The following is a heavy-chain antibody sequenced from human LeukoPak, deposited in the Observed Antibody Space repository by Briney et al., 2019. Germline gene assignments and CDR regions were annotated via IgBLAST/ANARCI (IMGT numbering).Heavy chain of an antibody. Sequence: GGSLRLSCAASGFTVSSNYMSWVRQAPGKGLEWVSVIYSGGSTYYADSVKGRFTISRDNSKNTLYLQMNSLRAEDTAVYYCARALTMVRGSDAFDIWGQGTMVTVSS. V-gene: IGHV3-53*01. J-gene: IGHJ3*02. CDR3: ARALTMVRGSDAFDI. CDR2: IYSGGST. CDR1: GFTVSSNY. D-gene: IGHD3-10*01.